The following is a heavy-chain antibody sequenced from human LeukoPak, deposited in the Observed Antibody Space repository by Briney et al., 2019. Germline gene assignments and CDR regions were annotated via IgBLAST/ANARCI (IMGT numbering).Heavy chain of an antibody. CDR1: GGSISSYY. CDR3: ARTYYYGSGTVIDY. J-gene: IGHJ4*02. V-gene: IGHV4-59*01. CDR2: IYYSGST. D-gene: IGHD3-10*01. Sequence: SETLSLXCTVSGGSISSYYWSWIRQPPGKGLEWIGYIYYSGSTNYNPFLKSRVTISVDTSKNQFSLKLSSVTAADTAVYYCARTYYYGSGTVIDYWGQGTLVTVSS.